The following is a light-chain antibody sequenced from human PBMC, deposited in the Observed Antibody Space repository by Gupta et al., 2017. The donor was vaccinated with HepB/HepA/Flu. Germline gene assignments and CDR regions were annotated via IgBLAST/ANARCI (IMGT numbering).Light chain of an antibody. CDR1: QDFGGIL. CDR2: GAS. Sequence: EIVLTQSPGTLSLSPGERATLSCRASQDFGGILLAWYHQKPGLAPRLLINGASSRAAGIPDRLSGSGSGTDFTLTINRLEPEDFGVYYCQQYGTSPLTFGGGTKVEIK. J-gene: IGKJ4*01. V-gene: IGKV3-20*01. CDR3: QQYGTSPLT.